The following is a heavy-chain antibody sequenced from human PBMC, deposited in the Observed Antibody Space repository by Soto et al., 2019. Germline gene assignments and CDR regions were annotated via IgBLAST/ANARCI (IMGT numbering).Heavy chain of an antibody. CDR1: GASISTQS. D-gene: IGHD3-3*01. Sequence: PSETQSLTCTVSGASISTQSWNWIRQAPGKGLEWIGYLYYSGTTNYNPSLKSRVTISADTSKNQVSLKLTSVTAADTAVYFCARGLSWSPYFESWGQGILVTVSS. CDR3: ARGLSWSPYFES. J-gene: IGHJ4*02. CDR2: LYYSGTT. V-gene: IGHV4-59*11.